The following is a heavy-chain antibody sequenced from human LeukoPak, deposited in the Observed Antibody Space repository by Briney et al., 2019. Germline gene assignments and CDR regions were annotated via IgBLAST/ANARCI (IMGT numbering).Heavy chain of an antibody. CDR2: IYYSGST. Sequence: SETLSLTCTVSGGSVSSSSYYWGWIRQPPGKGLEWIGSIYYSGSTYYNPSLKSRVTISVDTSKNQFSLKLSSVTAADTAVYYCARPSREQSTTGTQYYFDYWGQGTLVTVSS. D-gene: IGHD1-1*01. CDR1: GGSVSSSSYY. J-gene: IGHJ4*02. CDR3: ARPSREQSTTGTQYYFDY. V-gene: IGHV4-39*07.